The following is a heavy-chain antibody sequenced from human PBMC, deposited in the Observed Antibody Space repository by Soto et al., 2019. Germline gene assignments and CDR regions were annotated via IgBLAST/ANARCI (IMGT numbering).Heavy chain of an antibody. CDR1: GFTFSTYA. CDR2: IRGSGDST. CDR3: AKTLYGGLDY. J-gene: IGHJ4*01. V-gene: IGHV3-23*01. Sequence: EVQLSESGGGLVQPGGSLRLSCAASGFTFSTYAMSWVRQAPGKGLEWVSGIRGSGDSTHYADSVKGRFTISRDNSKKTLYLRMNSLSVEDTAVYYCAKTLYGGLDYWGHGTLVTASS. D-gene: IGHD4-17*01.